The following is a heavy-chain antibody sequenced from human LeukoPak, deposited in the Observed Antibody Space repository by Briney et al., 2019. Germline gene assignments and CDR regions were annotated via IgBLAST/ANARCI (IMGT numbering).Heavy chain of an antibody. CDR1: GGSISRGSYY. CDR2: IYTSGST. V-gene: IGHV4-61*02. CDR3: ARDSSAAPGGDPFDI. J-gene: IGHJ3*02. D-gene: IGHD1-1*01. Sequence: PSETLSLTCTVSGGSISRGSYYWSWIRQPAGKGLEWIGRIYTSGSTNYNPSLKSRLTISLDTSKNQFSLKLTSVTAADTAVYYCARDSSAAPGGDPFDIWGQGTMVTVSS.